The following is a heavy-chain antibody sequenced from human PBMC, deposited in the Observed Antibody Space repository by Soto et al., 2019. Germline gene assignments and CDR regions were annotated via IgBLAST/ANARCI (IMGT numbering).Heavy chain of an antibody. J-gene: IGHJ6*03. V-gene: IGHV3-33*08. Sequence: GGSLRLSCAASGFTFSSYGMHWVRQAPGKGLEWVAVIWYDGSNKYYADSVKGRFTISRDNSKNTLYLQMNSLRAEDTAVYYCARDSTRAAAGTKYYYYMDVWGKGTTVTVSS. CDR1: GFTFSSYG. D-gene: IGHD6-13*01. CDR3: ARDSTRAAAGTKYYYYMDV. CDR2: IWYDGSNK.